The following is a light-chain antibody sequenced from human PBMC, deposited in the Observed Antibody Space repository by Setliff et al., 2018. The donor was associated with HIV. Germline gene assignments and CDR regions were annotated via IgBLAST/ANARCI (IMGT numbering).Light chain of an antibody. Sequence: QSVLTQPPSVSGAPGQGVTISCTGSSSNIGEGYDVHWYQQLPGTAPKVLVYGYTNRPSGAPARFSGFKSGTSAYLAITGLQAEDEADYYCQSFDSSLNYVFGTGTKV. CDR3: QSFDSSLNYV. J-gene: IGLJ1*01. V-gene: IGLV1-40*01. CDR1: SSNIGEGYD. CDR2: GYT.